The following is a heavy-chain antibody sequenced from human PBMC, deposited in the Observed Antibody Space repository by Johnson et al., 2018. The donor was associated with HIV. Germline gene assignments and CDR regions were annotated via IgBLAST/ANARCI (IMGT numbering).Heavy chain of an antibody. D-gene: IGHD6-13*01. V-gene: IGHV3-30*10. CDR3: ARVRAAAVSDAFDI. CDR2: ISFDGSNY. Sequence: VQLVESGGGVVQPGRSLRLSCEASGFTFSTYAMHWVRQAPGKGLEWVTVISFDGSNYYYTESVKGRFTISRDKSKNTLYLQMNSLRPEDTAMYYCARVRAAAVSDAFDIWGQGTMVTVSS. J-gene: IGHJ3*02. CDR1: GFTFSTYA.